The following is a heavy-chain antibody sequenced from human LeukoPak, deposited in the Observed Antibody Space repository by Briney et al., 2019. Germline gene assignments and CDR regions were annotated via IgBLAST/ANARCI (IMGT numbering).Heavy chain of an antibody. V-gene: IGHV3-33*01. CDR2: IWYDGSNK. Sequence: GGSLRLSCAASGFTFSSYGMHWVRQAPGKGLEWVAVIWYDGSNKYYADSVKGRFTISRDNSKNTLYLQMNSLRAEDTAVYYCARAKIQFSSSWSDYFDYWGQGTLVTASS. CDR1: GFTFSSYG. J-gene: IGHJ4*02. D-gene: IGHD6-13*01. CDR3: ARAKIQFSSSWSDYFDY.